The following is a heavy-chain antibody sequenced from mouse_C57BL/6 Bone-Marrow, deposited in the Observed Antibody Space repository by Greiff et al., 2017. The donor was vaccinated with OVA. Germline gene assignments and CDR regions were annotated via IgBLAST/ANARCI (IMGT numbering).Heavy chain of an antibody. CDR1: GFNIKDAY. J-gene: IGHJ2*01. CDR3: TKSLWPGGY. V-gene: IGHV14-4*01. CDR2: IDPENGDT. Sequence: VQLQQSGAELVRPGASVKLSCTASGFNIKDAYMHWVKQRPEPGLEWIGWIDPENGDTESASKFQGKATITADTSSNTAYLQLSSLTSEDTAVYYCTKSLWPGGYWGQGTTLTVSS.